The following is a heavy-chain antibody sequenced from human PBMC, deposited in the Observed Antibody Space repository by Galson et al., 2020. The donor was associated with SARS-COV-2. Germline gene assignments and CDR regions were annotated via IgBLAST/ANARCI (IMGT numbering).Heavy chain of an antibody. CDR3: ARDRHGGSLDY. CDR2: TNTRGDTI. CDR1: GFMFSAYS. V-gene: IGHV3-48*03. D-gene: IGHD3-16*01. J-gene: IGHJ4*02. Sequence: GESLKISCVTSGFMFSAYSFNWVRQAPGKGLEWLSYTNTRGDTIYYEHSVEGRFFVTRDNAQNLLSLHMDRLRVEDSAIYYCARDRHGGSLDYWGRGTQVIVSS.